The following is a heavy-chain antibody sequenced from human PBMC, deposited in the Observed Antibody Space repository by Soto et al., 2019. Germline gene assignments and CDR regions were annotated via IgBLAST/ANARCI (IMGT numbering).Heavy chain of an antibody. V-gene: IGHV4-34*01. CDR1: GGSFSGYY. Sequence: SETLSLTCAVYGGSFSGYYWSWIRQPPGKGLEWIGEINHSGSTNYNPSLKSRVTISVDTSKNQFSLKLSSVTAADTAVYYCARVGSTSYYYYYMDVWGKGTTVTASS. D-gene: IGHD2-2*01. CDR3: ARVGSTSYYYYYMDV. J-gene: IGHJ6*03. CDR2: INHSGST.